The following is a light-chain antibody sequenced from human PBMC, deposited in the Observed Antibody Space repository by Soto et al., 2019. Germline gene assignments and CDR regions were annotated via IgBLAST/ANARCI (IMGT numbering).Light chain of an antibody. CDR3: QQYNNWPYT. CDR1: QHGSSN. CDR2: RAS. V-gene: IGKV3-15*01. J-gene: IGKJ2*01. Sequence: EIVMTQSPATLSVSPGGSATLSCRASQHGSSNFAWYRQKPGQAPTLLIYRASTRATGIPARFSGSGSGTEFTLTISILQSEDFAVYYCQQYNNWPYTFGQGTKLEIK.